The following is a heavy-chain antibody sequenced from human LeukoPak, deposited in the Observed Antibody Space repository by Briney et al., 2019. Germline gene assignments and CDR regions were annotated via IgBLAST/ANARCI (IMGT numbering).Heavy chain of an antibody. CDR3: ATIGTPGETEYYQH. CDR2: FGSTGTI. J-gene: IGHJ1*01. Sequence: GGSLRLSCVASGFTFSTYAMNWIRQAPGKGLEWVAYFGSTGTIHYADSMRGRFTISRDNAEMSLFLHMNSLRVDDTAVYYCATIGTPGETEYYQHWGQGTLVTVSS. D-gene: IGHD2-21*01. V-gene: IGHV3-48*03. CDR1: GFTFSTYA.